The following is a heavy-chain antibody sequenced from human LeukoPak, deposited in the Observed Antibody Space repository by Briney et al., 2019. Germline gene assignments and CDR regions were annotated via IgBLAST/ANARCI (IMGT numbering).Heavy chain of an antibody. CDR1: GGSFSGYY. J-gene: IGHJ4*02. CDR3: ARQDFWSGPYYFDY. CDR2: INHSGST. D-gene: IGHD3-3*01. Sequence: SETLSLTCAVYGGSFSGYYWSWIRQPPGKGLEWIGEINHSGSTNYNPSLKSRVTISVDTSKNQFSLKLSSVTAADTAVYYCARQDFWSGPYYFDYWGQGTLVTVSS. V-gene: IGHV4-34*01.